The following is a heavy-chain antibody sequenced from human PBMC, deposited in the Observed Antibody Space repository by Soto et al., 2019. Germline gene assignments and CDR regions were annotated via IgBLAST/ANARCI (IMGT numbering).Heavy chain of an antibody. J-gene: IGHJ5*02. Sequence: ASVKVSCKASGYTFTSNWIHWMRRAPGQGLEWMGIINPSGGTTFYAQKFQGRVTLTRDTSTSTVYMELTSLTSEDTAVYYCARDHSISSSGAWWLDPWGQGTLVTVSS. V-gene: IGHV1-46*01. CDR2: INPSGGTT. CDR1: GYTFTSNW. CDR3: ARDHSISSSGAWWLDP. D-gene: IGHD6-13*01.